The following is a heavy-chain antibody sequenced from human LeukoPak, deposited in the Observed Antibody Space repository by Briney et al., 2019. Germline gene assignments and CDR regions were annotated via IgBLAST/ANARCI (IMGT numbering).Heavy chain of an antibody. J-gene: IGHJ4*02. CDR3: AKLLGTVTTYDS. Sequence: GGSLTLSCEASGFTFSGNWMSWVRQAPGKGLEWVASINPDGSQKLYVDSVKGRFTISRDNTKSSLYLQMNSLGAEGTAMYYCAKLLGTVTTYDSWGQGTRVTVSS. CDR2: INPDGSQK. CDR1: GFTFSGNW. D-gene: IGHD2/OR15-2a*01. V-gene: IGHV3-7*01.